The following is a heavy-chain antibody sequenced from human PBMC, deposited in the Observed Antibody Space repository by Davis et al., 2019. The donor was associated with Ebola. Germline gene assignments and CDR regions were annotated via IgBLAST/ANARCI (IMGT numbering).Heavy chain of an antibody. V-gene: IGHV3-30-3*01. J-gene: IGHJ6*03. CDR1: GFTFSSYA. D-gene: IGHD4/OR15-4a*01. Sequence: GGSLRLSCAASGFTFSSYAMHWVRQAPGKGLEWVAVISYDGSNKYYADSVKGRFTISRDNSKNTLYLQMNSLRAEDTAVYYCARELTDYMDVWGKGTTVTVSS. CDR2: ISYDGSNK. CDR3: ARELTDYMDV.